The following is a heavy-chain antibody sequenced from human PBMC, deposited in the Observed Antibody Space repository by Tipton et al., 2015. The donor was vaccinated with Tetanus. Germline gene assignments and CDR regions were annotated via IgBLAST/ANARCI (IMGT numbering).Heavy chain of an antibody. Sequence: TLSLTCAVSGASISSIYSWSWIRQPPGKGLEWIGYVFRSGSADYNPSLKSRVTISLDTSKNRFSLKLTSVTAADAAVYYCARPSTTVTPRAFDVWGQGTMVTVSS. D-gene: IGHD4-17*01. J-gene: IGHJ3*01. CDR1: GASISSIYS. CDR2: VFRSGSA. CDR3: ARPSTTVTPRAFDV. V-gene: IGHV4-30-2*01.